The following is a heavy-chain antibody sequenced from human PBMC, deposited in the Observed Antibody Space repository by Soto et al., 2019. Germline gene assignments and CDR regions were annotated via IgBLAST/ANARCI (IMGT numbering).Heavy chain of an antibody. CDR1: GGSLSGYY. J-gene: IGHJ4*02. CDR3: VRNGEVLLRHYFDY. V-gene: IGHV4-34*01. Sequence: QVQLQQWGAGLLKPSETLSLTCAVYGGSLSGYYWSWIRQAPGKGLEWIGEIHHSGSTNYNPSLKSRVNISLDTTKNQFSLKLRSLTAADTAVYYCVRNGEVLLRHYFDYWGQGTLVTVSS. D-gene: IGHD3-16*01. CDR2: IHHSGST.